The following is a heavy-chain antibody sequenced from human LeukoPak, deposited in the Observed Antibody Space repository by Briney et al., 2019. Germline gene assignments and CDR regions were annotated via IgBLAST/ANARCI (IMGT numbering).Heavy chain of an antibody. CDR3: AREAYYDCSCSLDY. J-gene: IGHJ4*02. Sequence: GGSVRLSCAASGFTFSTYAMSWVRQAPGKGLEWVSCINGRGVSTYYADSVKGRFTISRDNSKNTLYLQMSSLRADDTAIYYCAREAYYDCSCSLDYWGQGTLVTVSS. D-gene: IGHD3-22*01. CDR1: GFTFSTYA. V-gene: IGHV3-23*01. CDR2: INGRGVST.